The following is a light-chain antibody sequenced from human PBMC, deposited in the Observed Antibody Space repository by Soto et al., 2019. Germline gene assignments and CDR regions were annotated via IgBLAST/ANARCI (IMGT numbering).Light chain of an antibody. V-gene: IGKV3-15*01. J-gene: IGKJ1*01. CDR3: QQYNNWPPVT. CDR2: GAS. Sequence: EIVMTQSPATLPVSPGERATLSCMASQSVSSNLAWYQQKPGQAPRLLIYGASTRATGIPARFSGSGSGTEFTLTISSLQSEDFAVYYCQQYNNWPPVTFGQGTKVDI. CDR1: QSVSSN.